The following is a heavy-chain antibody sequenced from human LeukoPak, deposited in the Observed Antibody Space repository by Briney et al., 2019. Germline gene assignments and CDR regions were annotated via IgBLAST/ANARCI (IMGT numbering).Heavy chain of an antibody. Sequence: GGSLRLSCAASGFTFSSYAMSWVRQAPGKGLEWVSAISGSGGNTYYADSVKGRSTISRDNSKNTLYLQMNSLRAEDTAVYYCAKDLGIVGASFDYWGQGTLVTVSS. CDR2: ISGSGGNT. CDR3: AKDLGIVGASFDY. J-gene: IGHJ4*02. V-gene: IGHV3-23*01. D-gene: IGHD1-26*01. CDR1: GFTFSSYA.